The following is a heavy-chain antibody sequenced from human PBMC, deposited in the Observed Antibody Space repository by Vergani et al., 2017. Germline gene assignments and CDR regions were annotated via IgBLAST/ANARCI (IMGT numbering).Heavy chain of an antibody. D-gene: IGHD3-10*01. CDR1: GFISSSYW. V-gene: IGHV3-7*01. J-gene: IGHJ6*02. Sequence: EGQLVESGGDWVQRGGSLRLSCAASGFISSSYWMSWVRQAPGKGLDWVANVNQDGSEKYYVDSVRGRFTISRDNAKNSIYLQMNSLRAEDTAVYFCVRVPLIRRGSGNYGINNYHGMDVWGQGTTVIVSS. CDR3: VRVPLIRRGSGNYGINNYHGMDV. CDR2: VNQDGSEK.